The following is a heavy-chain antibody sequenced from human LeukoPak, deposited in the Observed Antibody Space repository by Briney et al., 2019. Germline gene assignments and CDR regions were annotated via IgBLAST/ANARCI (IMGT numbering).Heavy chain of an antibody. CDR2: ISYDGSKK. V-gene: IGHV3-30*18. Sequence: PGGSLRLSCAASGFTFSTYGMHWVRQAPGKGLEWVALISYDGSKKYYADSVKGRFTISRDNSESTLYLQMNSLRPEDTAVYHCAKGRQQWWTFDVLHIWGQGTVVTVSS. CDR1: GFTFSTYG. D-gene: IGHD5-18*01. CDR3: AKGRQQWWTFDVLHI. J-gene: IGHJ3*02.